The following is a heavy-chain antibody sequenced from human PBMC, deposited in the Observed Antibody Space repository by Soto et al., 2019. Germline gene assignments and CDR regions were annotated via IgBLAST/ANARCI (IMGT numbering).Heavy chain of an antibody. CDR1: GFTFTSSA. Sequence: SVKVSCKASGFTFTSSAVQWVRQARGQRLEWIGWVVVGSGNTNYAQKFQERVTITRDMSTSTAYMELSSLRSEDTAVYYCAAEGKAARPYYYYGMDVWGQGTTVTVS. CDR3: AAEGKAARPYYYYGMDV. J-gene: IGHJ6*02. V-gene: IGHV1-58*01. D-gene: IGHD6-6*01. CDR2: VVVGSGNT.